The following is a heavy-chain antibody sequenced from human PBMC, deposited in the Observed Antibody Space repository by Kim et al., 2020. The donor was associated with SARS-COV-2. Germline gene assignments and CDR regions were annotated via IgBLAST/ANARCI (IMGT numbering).Heavy chain of an antibody. CDR3: ARAQLELDC. CDR2: LYSGGFT. Sequence: GGSLRLSCAASGFTVSSKYMSWVRRTPGKELEWVSTLYSGGFTYYADSVKDRFTISRDDSKNTLYLQMNSLRAEDTAVYYCARAQLELDCWGQGTLVTVSS. V-gene: IGHV3-53*01. CDR1: GFTVSSKY. J-gene: IGHJ4*02. D-gene: IGHD1-1*01.